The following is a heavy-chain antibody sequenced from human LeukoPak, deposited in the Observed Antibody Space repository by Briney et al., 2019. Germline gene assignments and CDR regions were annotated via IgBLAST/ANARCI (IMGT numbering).Heavy chain of an antibody. CDR2: IRASDDTT. V-gene: IGHV3-23*01. D-gene: IGHD3-22*01. J-gene: IGHJ4*02. CDR1: GFTFSTSA. CDR3: RFYTSGSDY. Sequence: GGCLRLSCEVFGFTFSTSAMSWVRQAPGQGLEWVSGIRASDDTTYYVDSVKGRFTVSRDNSKNTLYLQMNSLRAEDTAVYYCRFYTSGSDYWGQGTLVTVSS.